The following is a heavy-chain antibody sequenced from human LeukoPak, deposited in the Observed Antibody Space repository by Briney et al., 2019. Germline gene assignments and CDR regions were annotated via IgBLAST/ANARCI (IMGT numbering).Heavy chain of an antibody. CDR1: GGSFSGYY. J-gene: IGHJ5*02. V-gene: IGHV4-34*01. Sequence: PSETLSLTCAVYGGSFSGYYWSWIRQPPGKGLEWIGEINHSGSTNYNPYLKSRVTISVDTSKNQFSLKLSSVTAADTAVYYCASSLIVVVPAALNWFDPRGQGTLVTVSS. D-gene: IGHD2-2*01. CDR2: INHSGST. CDR3: ASSLIVVVPAALNWFDP.